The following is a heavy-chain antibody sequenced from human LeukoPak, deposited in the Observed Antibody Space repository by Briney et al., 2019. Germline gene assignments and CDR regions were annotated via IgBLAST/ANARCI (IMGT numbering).Heavy chain of an antibody. V-gene: IGHV4-31*03. J-gene: IGHJ5*02. Sequence: SETLSLTCTVSGGSISSGGYYWSWIRQHPGKGLEWIGYIYYSGSTYYNPSLKSRVTISVDTSKNQFSLKLSSVTAADTAVYYCARDPGGILTGYYNWFDPWGQGTLVTVSS. D-gene: IGHD3-9*01. CDR3: ARDPGGILTGYYNWFDP. CDR2: IYYSGST. CDR1: GGSISSGGYY.